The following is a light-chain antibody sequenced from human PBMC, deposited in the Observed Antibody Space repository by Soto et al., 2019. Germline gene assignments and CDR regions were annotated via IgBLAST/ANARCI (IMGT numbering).Light chain of an antibody. Sequence: EIVLTQSPATLSLSPGERATLSCRASQSVSSYLAWYQQKPGQAPRLLIYDASNRATGIPARFSGSGSGTDFTLTSSSLEPEDFPVSYCQQRSNWPPYTFGHGTKLEIK. J-gene: IGKJ2*01. CDR3: QQRSNWPPYT. CDR2: DAS. CDR1: QSVSSY. V-gene: IGKV3-11*01.